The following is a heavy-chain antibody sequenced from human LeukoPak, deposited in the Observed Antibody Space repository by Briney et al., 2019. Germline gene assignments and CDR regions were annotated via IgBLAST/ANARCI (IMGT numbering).Heavy chain of an antibody. CDR3: ARDRGYDSSGYSPTGPLLDY. J-gene: IGHJ4*02. CDR2: IIPILGIA. CDR1: GGTFSSYA. D-gene: IGHD3-22*01. V-gene: IGHV1-69*04. Sequence: SVKVSCKASGGTFSSYAISWVRQAPGQGLEWMGRIIPILGIANYAQKFQGRVTITADKSTSTAYMELSSLRSGDTAVYYCARDRGYDSSGYSPTGPLLDYWGQGTLVTVSS.